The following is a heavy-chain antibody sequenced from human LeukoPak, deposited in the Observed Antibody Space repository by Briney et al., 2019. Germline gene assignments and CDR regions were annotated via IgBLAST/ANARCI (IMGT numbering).Heavy chain of an antibody. D-gene: IGHD3-10*01. J-gene: IGHJ5*02. CDR2: ISYDGSNK. CDR1: GFIFSNYA. CDR3: ARGFGRP. Sequence: GGSLRLSCAASGFIFSNYAMHWVRQAPGKGLEWVAVISYDGSNKYYIDSVKGRFTISRDNSQNTLYLQMNSLRAEDTAVYYCARGFGRPWGQGTLVTVSS. V-gene: IGHV3-30*04.